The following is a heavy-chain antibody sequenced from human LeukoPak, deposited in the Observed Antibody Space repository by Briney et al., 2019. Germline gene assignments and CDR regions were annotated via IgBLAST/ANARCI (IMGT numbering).Heavy chain of an antibody. Sequence: ESGGSLRLSCAASGFTFSSYAMSWVRQAPGKGLEWVSAISGSGGSTYYADSVKGRFTISRDNSKNTLYLQMNSLRAEDTAVYYCAKGAADSGGYYRGFDYWGQGTLVTVSS. D-gene: IGHD3-22*01. CDR3: AKGAADSGGYYRGFDY. J-gene: IGHJ4*02. CDR1: GFTFSSYA. V-gene: IGHV3-23*01. CDR2: ISGSGGST.